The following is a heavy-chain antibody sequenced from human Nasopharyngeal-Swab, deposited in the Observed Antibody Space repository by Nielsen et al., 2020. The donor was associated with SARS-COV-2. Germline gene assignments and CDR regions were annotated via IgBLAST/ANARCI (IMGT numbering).Heavy chain of an antibody. D-gene: IGHD5-12*01. Sequence: VRQAPGKGLEWVSVIYSGGSTYYADSVKGRFTISRDNSKNTLYLQMNSLRAEDTAVYYCARGLRGYSGYSDYWGQGTLVTASS. CDR3: ARGLRGYSGYSDY. J-gene: IGHJ4*02. CDR2: IYSGGST. V-gene: IGHV3-53*01.